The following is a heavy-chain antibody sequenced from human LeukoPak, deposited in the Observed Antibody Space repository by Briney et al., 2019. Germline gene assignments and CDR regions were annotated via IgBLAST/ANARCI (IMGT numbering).Heavy chain of an antibody. CDR3: ARVRGSGDSGYYFDY. V-gene: IGHV3-21*01. CDR1: GFSFSSYS. CDR2: ISGSSSYV. J-gene: IGHJ4*02. D-gene: IGHD3-10*01. Sequence: PGGSLRLSCAASGFSFSSYSMNWVRQAPGKGLEWVSSISGSSSYVYYADSVKGRFTISRDNAKNSLYVQMNSLRAEDTAVYYCARVRGSGDSGYYFDYWGQGTLVTVSS.